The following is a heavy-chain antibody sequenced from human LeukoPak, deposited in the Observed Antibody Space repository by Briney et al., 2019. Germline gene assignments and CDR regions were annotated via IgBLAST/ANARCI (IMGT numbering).Heavy chain of an antibody. CDR3: ARDGSGWLNWFDP. V-gene: IGHV4-61*02. CDR2: IYTSGST. Sequence: SQTLSLTCTVSGGSISSGTYYWRWIRQPAGKGLEWIGRIYTSGSTNYNPSLKSRVTISLDPSKNQFSLKLSSVTAADTAVYYCARDGSGWLNWFDPWGQGTLVTVSS. J-gene: IGHJ5*02. CDR1: GGSISSGTYY. D-gene: IGHD6-19*01.